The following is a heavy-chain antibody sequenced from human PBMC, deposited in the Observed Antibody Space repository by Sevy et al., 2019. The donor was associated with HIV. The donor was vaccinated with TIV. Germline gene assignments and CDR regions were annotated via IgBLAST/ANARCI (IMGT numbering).Heavy chain of an antibody. CDR2: VSSSSSFI. D-gene: IGHD2-8*01. CDR1: GFTFSTSS. V-gene: IGHV3-21*01. CDR3: VGCSNVGCHQGWFDP. J-gene: IGHJ5*02. Sequence: GGCLRLSCAAPGFTFSTSSMSWVRQAPGKGLEWVSSVSSSSSFIYYADSVKGRFTISRDNAKNSLYLQMNSLRAEDTAVYFCVGCSNVGCHQGWFDPWGQGTLVTVSS.